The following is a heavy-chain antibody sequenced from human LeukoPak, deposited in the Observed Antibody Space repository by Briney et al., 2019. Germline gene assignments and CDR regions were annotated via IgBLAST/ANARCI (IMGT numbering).Heavy chain of an antibody. CDR3: ARRTGADAFDI. CDR1: GYTFTSYA. D-gene: IGHD1-14*01. J-gene: IGHJ3*02. Sequence: ASVKVSCKASGYTFTSYAMHWVRQAPGQRLEWMGWINAGNGNTKYSQKFQGRVTITRDTSASTVYMELSSLRSEDTAVYYCARRTGADAFDIWGQGTMVTVSS. CDR2: INAGNGNT. V-gene: IGHV1-3*01.